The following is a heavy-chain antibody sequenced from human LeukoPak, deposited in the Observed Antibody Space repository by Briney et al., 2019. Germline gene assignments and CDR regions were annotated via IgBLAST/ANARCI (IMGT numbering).Heavy chain of an antibody. D-gene: IGHD3-10*01. Sequence: ASVKVSCKASGGTFSSYAISWVRQAPGQGLEWMGRIIPIFGIANYAQKFQGRVTITADKSTSTAYMELSSLRSEDTGVYYCARDGDYYGSGSYYNEDWFDPWGQGTLVTVSS. CDR3: ARDGDYYGSGSYYNEDWFDP. V-gene: IGHV1-69*04. CDR2: IIPIFGIA. CDR1: GGTFSSYA. J-gene: IGHJ5*02.